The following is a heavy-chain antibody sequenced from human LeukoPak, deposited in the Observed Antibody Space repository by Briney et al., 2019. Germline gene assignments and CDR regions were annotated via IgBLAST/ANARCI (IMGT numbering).Heavy chain of an antibody. CDR3: ARGGQAGTGDY. V-gene: IGHV3-7*01. CDR1: GFTFRNYW. Sequence: GGSLRLSCEASGFTFRNYWMTWVRQSPGKGLEWVANIKQDGGEKYHVDPVKGRFTISRDNAKDSLYLEMNSLRVEDTAVYYCARGGQAGTGDYWGQGTLVTVSS. J-gene: IGHJ4*02. CDR2: IKQDGGEK. D-gene: IGHD3-10*01.